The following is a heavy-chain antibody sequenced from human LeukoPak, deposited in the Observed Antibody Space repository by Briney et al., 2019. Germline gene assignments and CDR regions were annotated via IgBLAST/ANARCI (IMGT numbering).Heavy chain of an antibody. Sequence: PSETLSLTCTVSGGSISSSSYYWGWIRQPPGKGLEWIGSIYYSWSTYYNPSLKSRVTISVDTSKNQFSLKLSSVTAADTAVYYCASSTILHAFDIRGQGTMVTVSS. J-gene: IGHJ3*02. CDR1: GGSISSSSYY. D-gene: IGHD5/OR15-5a*01. CDR2: IYYSWST. V-gene: IGHV4-39*01. CDR3: ASSTILHAFDI.